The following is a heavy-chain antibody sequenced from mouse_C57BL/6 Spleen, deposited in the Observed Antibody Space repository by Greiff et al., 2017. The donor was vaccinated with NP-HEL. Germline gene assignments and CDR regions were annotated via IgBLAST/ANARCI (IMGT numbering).Heavy chain of an antibody. V-gene: IGHV5-9*01. J-gene: IGHJ2*01. D-gene: IGHD4-1*01. Sequence: DVHLVESGGGLVKPGGSLKLSCAASGFTFSSYTMSWVRQTPEKRLEWVATISGGGGNTYYPDSGKGRFTISRDNAKNTLYLQMSSLRSEDTALYYCATLGPLLGYWGQGTTLTVSS. CDR2: ISGGGGNT. CDR1: GFTFSSYT. CDR3: ATLGPLLGY.